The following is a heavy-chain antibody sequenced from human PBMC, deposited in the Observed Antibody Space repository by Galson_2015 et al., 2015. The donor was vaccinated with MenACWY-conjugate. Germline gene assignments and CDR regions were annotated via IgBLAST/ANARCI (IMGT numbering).Heavy chain of an antibody. V-gene: IGHV2-5*02. D-gene: IGHD5-24*01. CDR2: IKWDDDK. CDR1: GISLGTSGVG. Sequence: PALVKPTQPLTLTCTFSGISLGTSGVGVARIRQPSGKALEGLALIKWDDDKRYSPSLKSRLTISKDTSKNQVVLTMTNMDPVDTATYYCAHSAGYTYNRNNFEYWGQGTLVIVPS. CDR3: AHSAGYTYNRNNFEY. J-gene: IGHJ4*02.